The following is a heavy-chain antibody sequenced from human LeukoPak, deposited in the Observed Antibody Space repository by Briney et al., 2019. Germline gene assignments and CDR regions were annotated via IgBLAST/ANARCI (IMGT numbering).Heavy chain of an antibody. Sequence: GGSLRLSCAASGFTFSSYGMSWVRQAPGKGLEWVANIKQDGSEKYYVDSVKGRFTISRDNAKNSLYLQMNSLRAEDTAVYYCARDFPYYYDTSGYYSDYWGQGTLVTVSS. CDR3: ARDFPYYYDTSGYYSDY. D-gene: IGHD3-22*01. CDR2: IKQDGSEK. J-gene: IGHJ4*02. CDR1: GFTFSSYG. V-gene: IGHV3-7*01.